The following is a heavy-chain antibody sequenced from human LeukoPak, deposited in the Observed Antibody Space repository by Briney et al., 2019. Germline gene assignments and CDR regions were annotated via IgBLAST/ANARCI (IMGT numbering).Heavy chain of an antibody. Sequence: PSETLSLTCAIYGGSFSGYYWSWIRQPPGKGLEWIGEINHSGSTNYNPSLKSRVTISVDTSKNQFSLKLSSVTAADTAVYYCARVNSRGYDSSYFDYWGQGTLVTVSS. V-gene: IGHV4-34*01. CDR1: GGSFSGYY. CDR2: INHSGST. D-gene: IGHD3-22*01. J-gene: IGHJ4*02. CDR3: ARVNSRGYDSSYFDY.